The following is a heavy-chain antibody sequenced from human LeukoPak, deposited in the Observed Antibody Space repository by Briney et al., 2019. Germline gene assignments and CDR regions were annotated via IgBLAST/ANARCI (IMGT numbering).Heavy chain of an antibody. V-gene: IGHV4-30-4*08. J-gene: IGHJ3*02. CDR1: GGSISSGDYY. CDR2: IYYSGST. D-gene: IGHD3-10*01. CDR3: ALTIRGVPFDAFDI. Sequence: PSQTLSLTCTVSGGSISSGDYYWSWIRQPPEKGLEWIGYIYYSGSTYYNPSLKSRVTISVDTSKNQFSLKLRSVTAAATAVYYCALTIRGVPFDAFDIWGQGTMVTVSS.